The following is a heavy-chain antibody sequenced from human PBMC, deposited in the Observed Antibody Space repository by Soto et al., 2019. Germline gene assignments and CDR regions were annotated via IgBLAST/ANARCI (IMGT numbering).Heavy chain of an antibody. CDR1: GGSFSGYY. D-gene: IGHD2-8*02. V-gene: IGHV4-34*01. CDR3: ARDKITGLFDY. CDR2: INHSGST. Sequence: PSETLSLSCAVYGGSFSGYYWTWIRQPPGTGLEWIGEINHSGSTNYNPSLKSRVTISVDTSKNQFSLKLTSVTAADTAVYYCARDKITGLFDYWGQGTLVT. J-gene: IGHJ4*02.